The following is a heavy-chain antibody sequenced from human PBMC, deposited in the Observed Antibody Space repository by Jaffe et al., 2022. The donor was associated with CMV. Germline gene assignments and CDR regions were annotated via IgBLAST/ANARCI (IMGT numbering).Heavy chain of an antibody. CDR1: GYNFAGYY. CDR2: IDPSDSYI. CDR3: ARHYYDSSRYPIIDY. J-gene: IGHJ4*02. Sequence: EVQLVQSGAEVKKPGESLRISCKGSGYNFAGYYVSWVRQMPGKGLEWMGRIDPSDSYINHSPSFRGQVSFSVDKSISTAYLQWSSLKASDTAMYYCARHYYDSSRYPIIDYWGQGTLVTVSS. V-gene: IGHV5-10-1*03. D-gene: IGHD3-22*01.